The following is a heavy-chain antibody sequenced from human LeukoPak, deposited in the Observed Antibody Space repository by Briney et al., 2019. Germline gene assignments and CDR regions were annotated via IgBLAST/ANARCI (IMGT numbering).Heavy chain of an antibody. CDR1: GYICRCYF. Sequence: PGGSLRLSSGFAGYICRCYFLRWVRQAPGKGLEWVANIKQDESETYYVDSMKGRFTISRDNAKNSLFLQMDSLRAEDTAVYFCAREVSHWFFDVGGRGALVTVSS. J-gene: IGHJ2*01. V-gene: IGHV3-7*01. CDR3: AREVSHWFFDV. CDR2: IKQDESET.